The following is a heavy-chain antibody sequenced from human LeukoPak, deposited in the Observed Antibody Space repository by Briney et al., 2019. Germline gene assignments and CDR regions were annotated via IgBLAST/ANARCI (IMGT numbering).Heavy chain of an antibody. CDR3: ARSERYYYDSSGYWPPYYYYMDV. V-gene: IGHV3-23*01. J-gene: IGHJ6*03. Sequence: PGGSLRLSCGASGFTFSSYAMSWVRQAPGKGLGWVSGINDNGSTRFYAASVKGRFISSRDNPKNTLYLQMNGLRVEDTAVYYCARSERYYYDSSGYWPPYYYYMDVWGDGTTVTVSS. CDR1: GFTFSSYA. CDR2: INDNGSTR. D-gene: IGHD3-22*01.